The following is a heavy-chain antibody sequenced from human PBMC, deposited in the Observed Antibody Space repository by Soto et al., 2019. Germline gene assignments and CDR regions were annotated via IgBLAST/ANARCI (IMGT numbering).Heavy chain of an antibody. D-gene: IGHD3-9*01. CDR2: ISWNSGSI. V-gene: IGHV3-9*01. CDR1: GFTFDDYA. Sequence: GGSLRLSCAASGFTFDDYALHWVRQAPGKGLEWVSGISWNSGSIGYADSVNGRFTISRDNAKNSLYLQMNSLIAEDTSLYYCAKDTAYEDYDILTGYYGTAFDIWGQGTMVTVSS. J-gene: IGHJ3*02. CDR3: AKDTAYEDYDILTGYYGTAFDI.